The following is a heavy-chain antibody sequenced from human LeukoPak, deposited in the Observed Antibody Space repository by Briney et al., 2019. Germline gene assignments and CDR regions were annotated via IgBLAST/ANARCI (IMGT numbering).Heavy chain of an antibody. CDR2: ISGSGGST. Sequence: GGSLRLSCAASGFTVSSNYMSWVRQAPGKGLEWVSAISGSGGSTYYADSVKGRFTISRDNSKNTLYLQMNSLRAEDTAVYYCAKGGYYYDSSGYPPGDYWGQGTLVTVSS. CDR3: AKGGYYYDSSGYPPGDY. J-gene: IGHJ4*02. CDR1: GFTVSSNY. V-gene: IGHV3-23*01. D-gene: IGHD3-22*01.